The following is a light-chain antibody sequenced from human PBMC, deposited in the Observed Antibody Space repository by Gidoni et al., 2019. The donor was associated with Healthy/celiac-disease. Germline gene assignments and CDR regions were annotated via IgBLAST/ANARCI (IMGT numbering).Light chain of an antibody. Sequence: SSELTQDPAVSVALGQTVRITCQGDRLRSYYASWYQQKPGQAPVLVIYAKNNRPSGIPDRFSGSRSGNTASLTITGAQAEDEADYYCNSRDSSGNHVVFGGGTKLTVL. J-gene: IGLJ2*01. CDR1: RLRSYY. CDR3: NSRDSSGNHVV. V-gene: IGLV3-19*01. CDR2: AKN.